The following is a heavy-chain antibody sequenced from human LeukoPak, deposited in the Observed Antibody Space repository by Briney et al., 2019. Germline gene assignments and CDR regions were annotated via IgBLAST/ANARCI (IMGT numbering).Heavy chain of an antibody. CDR1: GYTFTGYY. CDR3: ARDLGIVGATRAFDI. CDR2: INPNSGGT. V-gene: IGHV1-2*02. J-gene: IGHJ3*02. Sequence: WASVKVSCKASGYTFTGYYMHWVRQAPGQGLEWMGWINPNSGGTNYAQKFQGRVTMTRDTSISTAYMELSRLRSDDTAVYYCARDLGIVGATRAFDIWGQGTMVTVSS. D-gene: IGHD1-26*01.